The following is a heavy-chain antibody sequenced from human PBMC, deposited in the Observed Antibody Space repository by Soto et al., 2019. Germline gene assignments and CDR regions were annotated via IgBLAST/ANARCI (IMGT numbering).Heavy chain of an antibody. V-gene: IGHV1-69*13. D-gene: IGHD3-22*01. CDR1: GGTFSSYA. J-gene: IGHJ3*02. CDR2: IIPIFGTA. CDR3: ARLYYYDSSGYLPTKDAFDI. Sequence: GASVKVSCKASGGTFSSYAISWVRQAPGQGLEWMGGIIPIFGTANYAQKFQGRVTITADESTSTAYMELSSLRSEDTAVYYCARLYYYDSSGYLPTKDAFDIWGQGTMLTVSS.